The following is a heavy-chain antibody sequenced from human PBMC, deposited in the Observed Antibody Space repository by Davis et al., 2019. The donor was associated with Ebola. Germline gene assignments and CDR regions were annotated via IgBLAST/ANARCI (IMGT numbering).Heavy chain of an antibody. Sequence: GESLKISCEASGFSVSDNYMNWVRQAPGKGLEWVSVIYNVYTMYYADSVKGRFTISRDSSMNTVYLQMSSLRAEDTAVYYCAREGVVVVAERAQYYYGMDIWGQGTTVTVSS. CDR2: IYNVYTM. D-gene: IGHD2-15*01. J-gene: IGHJ6*02. V-gene: IGHV3-53*01. CDR3: AREGVVVVAERAQYYYGMDI. CDR1: GFSVSDNY.